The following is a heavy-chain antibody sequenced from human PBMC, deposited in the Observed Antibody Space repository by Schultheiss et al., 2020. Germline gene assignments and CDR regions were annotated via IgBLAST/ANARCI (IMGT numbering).Heavy chain of an antibody. V-gene: IGHV3-48*03. CDR1: GFTFSSYE. D-gene: IGHD2-21*02. Sequence: GGSLRLSCAASGFTFSSYEMNWVRQAPGKGLEWVSYISSSGSTIYYADSVKGRFTISRDNAKNSLYLQMNSLRAEDTAVYYCAREPYCGGDCHQGYFDYWGQGTLVTVSS. J-gene: IGHJ4*02. CDR3: AREPYCGGDCHQGYFDY. CDR2: ISSSGSTI.